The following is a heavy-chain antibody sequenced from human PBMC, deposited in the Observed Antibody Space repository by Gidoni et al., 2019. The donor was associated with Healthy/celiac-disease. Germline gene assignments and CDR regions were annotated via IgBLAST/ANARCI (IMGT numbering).Heavy chain of an antibody. Sequence: QVQLVQSGAEVKKPGSSVKVSCKASGGTFSSYTISWVRQAPGQGLEWRGRIIPILGIANYAQKCQGRVTITADKSTSTAYMELSSLRSEDTAVYYCARDRGGYCSGGSCYPEYWGQGTLVTVSS. D-gene: IGHD2-15*01. V-gene: IGHV1-69*08. J-gene: IGHJ4*02. CDR2: IIPILGIA. CDR3: ARDRGGYCSGGSCYPEY. CDR1: GGTFSSYT.